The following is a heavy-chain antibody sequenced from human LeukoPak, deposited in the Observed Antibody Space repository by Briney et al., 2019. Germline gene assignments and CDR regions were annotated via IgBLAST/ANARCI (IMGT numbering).Heavy chain of an antibody. D-gene: IGHD6-19*01. CDR2: IYHSGST. V-gene: IGHV4-30-2*01. Sequence: PSETLSLTCAVSGGSISSGGYSWSWIRQPPGKGLEWIGYIYHSGSTYYNPSLKSRVTISVDRSKNQFSLKLSSVTAADTAVYYCARMVGRGVDPTGGAFDIWGQGTMVTVSS. CDR3: ARMVGRGVDPTGGAFDI. J-gene: IGHJ3*02. CDR1: GGSISSGGYS.